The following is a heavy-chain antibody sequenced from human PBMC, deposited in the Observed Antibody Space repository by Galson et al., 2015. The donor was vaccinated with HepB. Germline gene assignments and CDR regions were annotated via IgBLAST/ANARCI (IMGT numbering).Heavy chain of an antibody. Sequence: SVKVSCKASGYAFTSYYMHWVRQAPGQGLEWMGLINPSGGITTYAQKFQGRVTMTRDTSTSTLYMELSSLTSEDTAVYYCARDRLSWAAAVRAVYGYWGPGTVVTVSS. D-gene: IGHD6-13*01. CDR3: ARDRLSWAAAVRAVYGY. J-gene: IGHJ4*02. V-gene: IGHV1-46*03. CDR2: INPSGGIT. CDR1: GYAFTSYY.